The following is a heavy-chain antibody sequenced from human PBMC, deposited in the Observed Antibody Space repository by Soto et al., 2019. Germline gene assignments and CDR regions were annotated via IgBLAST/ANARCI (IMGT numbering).Heavy chain of an antibody. CDR2: ISSSSSYI. Sequence: EVQLVESGGGLVKPGGSLRLSCAASGFTFSSYSMNWVRQAPGKGLEWVSSISSSSSYIYYADSVKGRFTISRDNAKNSLYLQMNSLRAEDTAVYYCARPWGHYYYYYYRDVWGKGTTVTVSS. V-gene: IGHV3-21*01. CDR1: GFTFSSYS. CDR3: ARPWGHYYYYYYRDV. D-gene: IGHD7-27*01. J-gene: IGHJ6*03.